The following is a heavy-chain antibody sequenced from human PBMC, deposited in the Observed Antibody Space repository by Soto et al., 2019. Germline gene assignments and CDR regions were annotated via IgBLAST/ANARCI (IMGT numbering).Heavy chain of an antibody. Sequence: ASVKVSCKASGYTFTSYAMHWVRQAPGQRLEWMGWINAGNGNTKYSQKFQGRVTITRDTSASTAYMELSSLRSEDTAVYYCARVLDYYDSSGYLFDYWGQGTLVTVSS. J-gene: IGHJ4*02. V-gene: IGHV1-3*01. D-gene: IGHD3-22*01. CDR2: INAGNGNT. CDR1: GYTFTSYA. CDR3: ARVLDYYDSSGYLFDY.